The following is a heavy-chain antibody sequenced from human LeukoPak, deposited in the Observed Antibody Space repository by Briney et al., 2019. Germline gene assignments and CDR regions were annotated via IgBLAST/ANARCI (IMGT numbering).Heavy chain of an antibody. Sequence: SVKVSCKASGGTFSSYAISWVRQAPGQGLEWMGRIIPIFGTANYAQKFQGRVTITTDESTSTAYMELSSLRSEDTAVYYCAMDTVVTLSLPYYYMDVWGKGTTVTVSS. V-gene: IGHV1-69*05. CDR3: AMDTVVTLSLPYYYMDV. D-gene: IGHD4-23*01. CDR1: GGTFSSYA. CDR2: IIPIFGTA. J-gene: IGHJ6*03.